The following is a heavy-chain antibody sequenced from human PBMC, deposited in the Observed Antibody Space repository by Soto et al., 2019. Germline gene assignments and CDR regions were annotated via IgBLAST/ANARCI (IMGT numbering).Heavy chain of an antibody. CDR3: AREYCSGGSCLGDAFDI. CDR1: GFTFSSYW. J-gene: IGHJ3*02. CDR2: INSDGSST. V-gene: IGHV3-74*01. D-gene: IGHD2-15*01. Sequence: PGGSLRLSCAASGFTFSSYWMHWVRQAPGKGLVWVARINSDGSSTSYANSVKGRFTISRDNAKNTLYLQMNSLRAEDTAVYYCAREYCSGGSCLGDAFDIWGQGTMVT.